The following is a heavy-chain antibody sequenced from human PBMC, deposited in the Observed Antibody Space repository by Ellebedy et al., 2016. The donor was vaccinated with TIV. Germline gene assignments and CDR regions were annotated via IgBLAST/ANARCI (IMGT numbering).Heavy chain of an antibody. Sequence: GESLKISCAASGFTSSSYAMSWVRQPPGKGLEWVSAISGSGGSTYYADSVKGRFTISRDNSKNTLYLQMNSLRAEDTAVYYCAESNGFGVVIYDYWGQGTLVTVSS. D-gene: IGHD3-3*01. CDR1: GFTSSSYA. CDR3: AESNGFGVVIYDY. V-gene: IGHV3-23*01. CDR2: ISGSGGST. J-gene: IGHJ4*02.